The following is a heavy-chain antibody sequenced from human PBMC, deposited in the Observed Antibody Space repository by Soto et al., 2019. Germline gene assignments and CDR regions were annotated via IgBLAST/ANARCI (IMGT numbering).Heavy chain of an antibody. Sequence: GASVKVSCKASGYTFTSYGISWVRQAPGQGLEWMGWISAYNGNTNYAQKLQGRVTMTTDTSTSTAYMELRSLRSDDTAVYYCARVTYYDILTGPNWFDPWGQGTLVTVSS. J-gene: IGHJ5*02. CDR3: ARVTYYDILTGPNWFDP. CDR1: GYTFTSYG. D-gene: IGHD3-9*01. V-gene: IGHV1-18*01. CDR2: ISAYNGNT.